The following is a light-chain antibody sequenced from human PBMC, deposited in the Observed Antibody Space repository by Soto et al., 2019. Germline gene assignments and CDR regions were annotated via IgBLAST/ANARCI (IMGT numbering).Light chain of an antibody. Sequence: QSALTQSASVSGSPGQSITISCTGTNSDVGDYNFVSWYQQHPDKAPKLLIFEDTKRPSGVSNRFSGSKSGNTASLTISGLQAEDEADYYCCSYAGSSTVVFGGGTKLTVL. CDR1: NSDVGDYNF. J-gene: IGLJ2*01. V-gene: IGLV2-23*01. CDR2: EDT. CDR3: CSYAGSSTVV.